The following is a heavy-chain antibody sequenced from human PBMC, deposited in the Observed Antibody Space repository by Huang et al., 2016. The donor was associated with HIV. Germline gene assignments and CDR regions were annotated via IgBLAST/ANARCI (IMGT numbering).Heavy chain of an antibody. J-gene: IGHJ4*02. CDR3: AHLPAPSSPWTDY. CDR2: ITGDSDRV. Sequence: EVHLVESGGGLVQPGRSLRLSCGASGFTFADFSMHWVRQRPGKGLEYVSGITGDSDRVFYAASVKGRFTISRDNAKNSLYLQMNSLRVEDTALYYCAHLPAPSSPWTDYWGQGTLVTVSS. V-gene: IGHV3-9*01. D-gene: IGHD1-1*01. CDR1: GFTFADFS.